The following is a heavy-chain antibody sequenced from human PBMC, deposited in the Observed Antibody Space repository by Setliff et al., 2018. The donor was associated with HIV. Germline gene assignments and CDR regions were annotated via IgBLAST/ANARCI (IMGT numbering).Heavy chain of an antibody. V-gene: IGHV4-4*07. CDR3: AREFTSVAGTRPPFDP. CDR1: GVSSGSYY. D-gene: IGHD6-19*01. CDR2: IYTSGST. Sequence: SETLSLTCTVSGVSSGSYYWSWIRQPAGKGLEWIGRIYTSGSTLYNPSLKSRVTISVDTSKNQFSLKLSSVTAEDTAVYYCAREFTSVAGTRPPFDPWGQGTLVTVS. J-gene: IGHJ5*02.